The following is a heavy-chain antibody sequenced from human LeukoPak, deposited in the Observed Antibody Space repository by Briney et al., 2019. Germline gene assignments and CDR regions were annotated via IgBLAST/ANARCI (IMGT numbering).Heavy chain of an antibody. D-gene: IGHD4/OR15-4a*01. CDR1: GGSFSGYY. V-gene: IGHV4-34*01. CDR2: IDQSGTT. CDR3: ARGDYIFDY. Sequence: PSETLSLTCVVYGGSFSGYYWSWIRQPPGKGLGWIGEIDQSGTTNYNPSLKSRVTISVDTSKNQFSLKLSSVTAADTAVYYCARGDYIFDYWGQGTLVTVSS. J-gene: IGHJ4*02.